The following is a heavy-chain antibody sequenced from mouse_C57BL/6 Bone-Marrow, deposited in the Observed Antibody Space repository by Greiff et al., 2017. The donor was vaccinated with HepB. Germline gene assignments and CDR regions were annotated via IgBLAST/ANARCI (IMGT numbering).Heavy chain of an antibody. CDR2: ISNGGGST. CDR1: GFTFSDYY. CDR3: ARRPHWYFDV. V-gene: IGHV5-12*01. D-gene: IGHD6-1*01. J-gene: IGHJ1*03. Sequence: EVKLVESGGLVQPGGSLKLSCAASGFTFSDYYMYWVRQTPEKRLEWVAYISNGGGSTYYPDTVKGRFTISRDNAKNTLYLQMSRLKSEDTAMYYCARRPHWYFDVWGTGTTVTVSS.